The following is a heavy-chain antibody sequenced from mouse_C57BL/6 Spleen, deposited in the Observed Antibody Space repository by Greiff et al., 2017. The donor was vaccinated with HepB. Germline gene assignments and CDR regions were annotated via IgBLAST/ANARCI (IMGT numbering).Heavy chain of an antibody. CDR3: ARRGYYGNYYAMDY. CDR1: GYSFTGYF. D-gene: IGHD2-1*01. CDR2: INPYNGDT. J-gene: IGHJ4*01. V-gene: IGHV1-20*01. Sequence: VQLKESGPELVKPGDSVKISCKASGYSFTGYFMNWVMQSHGKSLEWIGRINPYNGDTFYNQKFKGKATLTVDKSSSTAHMELRSLTSEDSAVYYCARRGYYGNYYAMDYWGQGTSVTVSS.